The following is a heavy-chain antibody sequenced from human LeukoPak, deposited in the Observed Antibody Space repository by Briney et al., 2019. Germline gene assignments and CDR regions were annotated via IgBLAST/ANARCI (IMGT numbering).Heavy chain of an antibody. J-gene: IGHJ4*02. CDR2: ITFSSSII. Sequence: GGSLRLSCAASGFNFNNYSMNWVRQAPGKGLEWVSYITFSSSIIYYADSVKGRFTISRDNAKNSLYLQMNSLRAEDTAVYYCARDRLHYGEYEKTFDYWGQGTLVSVSS. V-gene: IGHV3-48*01. D-gene: IGHD4-17*01. CDR1: GFNFNNYS. CDR3: ARDRLHYGEYEKTFDY.